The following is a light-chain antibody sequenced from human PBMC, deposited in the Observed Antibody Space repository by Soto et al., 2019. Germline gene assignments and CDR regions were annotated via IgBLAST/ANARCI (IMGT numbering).Light chain of an antibody. Sequence: QSALTQPASVSVSPGQSITISCTGTSSDVGYYNYVSWYQQHPGKAPKLMICDVSNRPSGVSNRFSGSKSGNTASLIISGLQAEDEADYYCSSYTTNSAVIFGGGTKLTVL. CDR1: SSDVGYYNY. CDR3: SSYTTNSAVI. J-gene: IGLJ2*01. CDR2: DVS. V-gene: IGLV2-14*01.